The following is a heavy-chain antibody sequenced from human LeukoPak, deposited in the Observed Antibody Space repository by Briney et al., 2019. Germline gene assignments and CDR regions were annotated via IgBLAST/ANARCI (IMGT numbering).Heavy chain of an antibody. D-gene: IGHD1-1*01. CDR3: ARDLRRTLGSTPGY. CDR2: ISAYNGNT. V-gene: IGHV1-18*01. Sequence: GASVKVSCKASGYTFTSYGISWVRQAPGQGLEWMGWISAYNGNTNYAQKLQGRVTMTTDTSTSTAYMELRSLRSDDTAVYYCARDLRRTLGSTPGYWGQGTLVTVSS. J-gene: IGHJ4*02. CDR1: GYTFTSYG.